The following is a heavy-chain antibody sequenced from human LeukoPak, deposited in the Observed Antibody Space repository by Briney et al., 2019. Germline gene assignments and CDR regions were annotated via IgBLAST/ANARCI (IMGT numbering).Heavy chain of an antibody. D-gene: IGHD3-10*01. V-gene: IGHV3-30*02. J-gene: IGHJ4*02. CDR3: AKDRKVRGVITVFDY. CDR1: GFTFSSYG. CDR2: IRYDGSNK. Sequence: PGGSLRLSCAASGFTFSSYGMHWVRQAPGKGLEWVAFIRYDGSNKYYADSVKGRFTISRDNSKNTLYLQMNSLRAEDTAVYYCAKDRKVRGVITVFDYWGQGTLVTVSS.